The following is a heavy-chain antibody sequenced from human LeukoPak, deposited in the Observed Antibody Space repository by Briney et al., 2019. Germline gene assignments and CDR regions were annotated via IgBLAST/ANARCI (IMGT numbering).Heavy chain of an antibody. J-gene: IGHJ4*02. V-gene: IGHV4-30-4*08. CDR2: IYYSGST. Sequence: SETLSLTCTVSGGSISSGDYYWSWIRQPPGKGLEWIGYIYYSGSTYYNPSLKSRVTISVDRSKNQFSLKLSSVTAADTAVYYCARDRESDYSNYGYFDYWGQGTLVTVSS. D-gene: IGHD4-11*01. CDR3: ARDRESDYSNYGYFDY. CDR1: GGSISSGDYY.